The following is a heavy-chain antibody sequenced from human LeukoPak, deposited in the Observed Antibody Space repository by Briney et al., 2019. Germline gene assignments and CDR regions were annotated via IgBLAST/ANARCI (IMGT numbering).Heavy chain of an antibody. CDR2: IYTSGST. CDR3: ARGGKWWDYYYYMDV. V-gene: IGHV4-61*02. D-gene: IGHD2-15*01. Sequence: SETLSLTCTVSGGSISSASYYWSWIRQPAGKGLQWIGRIYTSGSTYYNPSLKSRVTISVDTSKNQFSLKLSSVTAADTAVYYCARGGKWWDYYYYMDVWGKGTTVTVSS. J-gene: IGHJ6*03. CDR1: GGSISSASYY.